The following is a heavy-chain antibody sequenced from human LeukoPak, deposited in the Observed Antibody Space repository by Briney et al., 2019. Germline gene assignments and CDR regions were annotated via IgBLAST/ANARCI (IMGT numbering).Heavy chain of an antibody. Sequence: PGGSLRLSCAASGFSVSSNYMSWVRQAPGKGLEWVSVIYSGGSTYYADSVKGRFTISRDNSKNTLCPQMNSLRAEDTAVYYCARDQASFGQGRDAFDIWGQGTMVTVSS. J-gene: IGHJ3*02. V-gene: IGHV3-53*01. CDR3: ARDQASFGQGRDAFDI. CDR1: GFSVSSNY. D-gene: IGHD3-16*01. CDR2: IYSGGST.